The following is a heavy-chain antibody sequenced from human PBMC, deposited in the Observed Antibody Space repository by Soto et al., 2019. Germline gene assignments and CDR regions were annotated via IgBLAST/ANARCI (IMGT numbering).Heavy chain of an antibody. CDR3: ARTPGGVIVGGAFDI. Sequence: QVQLVQSGAEVKKPGASVKVSGKAFGYTFPSNGISWGRQAPGQGLEGMGWISAYNGNTNNAQRLQGRVTMTTDTSTSTAYMELRSLRSDDTAVYYCARTPGGVIVGGAFDIWGQGTMVTVSS. D-gene: IGHD3-16*02. V-gene: IGHV1-18*01. J-gene: IGHJ3*02. CDR1: GYTFPSNG. CDR2: ISAYNGNT.